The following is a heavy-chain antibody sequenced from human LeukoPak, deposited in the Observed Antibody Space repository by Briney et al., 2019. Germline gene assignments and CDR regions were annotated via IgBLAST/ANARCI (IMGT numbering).Heavy chain of an antibody. CDR3: ARARTLYYFDY. CDR1: GLTFSDYY. D-gene: IGHD2/OR15-2a*01. CDR2: ISSSGSTI. J-gene: IGHJ4*02. Sequence: GGSLRLSCAASGLTFSDYYMSWIRQAPGKGLEWVSYISSSGSTIYYADSVKGRFTISRDNAKNSLYLQMNSLRAEDTAVYYCARARTLYYFDYWGQGTLVTVSS. V-gene: IGHV3-11*01.